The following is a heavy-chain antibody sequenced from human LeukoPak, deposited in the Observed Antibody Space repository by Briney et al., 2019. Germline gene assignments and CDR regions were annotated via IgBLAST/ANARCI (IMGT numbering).Heavy chain of an antibody. CDR1: GGVISRYL. CDR3: ASHDSSGYYYFDY. J-gene: IGHJ4*02. CDR2: IYYSGST. Sequence: SETLSLTSTVYGGVISRYLCSWIRQPPGKEREWIGYIYYSGSTNYNPSLKSRVTISVDTSKNQFSLKLSSVTAADTAVYYCASHDSSGYYYFDYWGQGTLVTVSS. V-gene: IGHV4-59*01. D-gene: IGHD3-22*01.